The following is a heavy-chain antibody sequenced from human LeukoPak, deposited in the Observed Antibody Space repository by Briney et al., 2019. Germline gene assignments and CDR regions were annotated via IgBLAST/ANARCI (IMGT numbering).Heavy chain of an antibody. J-gene: IGHJ4*02. CDR3: ACQSSERHSYYFDY. CDR2: IYSGGST. CDR1: EFSVGSNY. V-gene: IGHV3-66*04. D-gene: IGHD1-26*01. Sequence: GGSLRLSCAASEFSVGSNYMTWVRQAPGKGLEWVSLIYSGGSTCYADSVKGRFTISRDNSKNTLYLQMNSLRAEDTAVYYCACQSSERHSYYFDYWGQGTLVTVSS.